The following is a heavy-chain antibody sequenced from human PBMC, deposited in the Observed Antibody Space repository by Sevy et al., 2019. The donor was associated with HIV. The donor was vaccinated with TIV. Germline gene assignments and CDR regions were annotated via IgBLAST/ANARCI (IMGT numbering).Heavy chain of an antibody. D-gene: IGHD2-8*01. J-gene: IGHJ4*02. CDR1: GFTFSKYS. CDR2: LSFGCGEI. Sequence: GGSLRLSCAASGFTFSKYSMSWVCQPPGKGLEWVSTLSFGCGEINYADSVKGRFTMSRDNSKSSVYLQMNNLRPKDTAVYYCAREGCTKHHDYWGKGTLVTVSS. V-gene: IGHV3-23*01. CDR3: AREGCTKHHDY.